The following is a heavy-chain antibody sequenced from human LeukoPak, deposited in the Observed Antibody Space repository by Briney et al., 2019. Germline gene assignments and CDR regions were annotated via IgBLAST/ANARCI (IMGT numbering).Heavy chain of an antibody. J-gene: IGHJ4*02. Sequence: ASVKVSCKASGYTFTSYGVSWVRQAPGQGLEWMGWISAYNGNTNYAQKLQGRVTMATDTSTSTAYMELRSLRSDDTAVYYCAREQWLAYFDYWGQGTLVTVSS. CDR3: AREQWLAYFDY. V-gene: IGHV1-18*01. D-gene: IGHD6-19*01. CDR1: GYTFTSYG. CDR2: ISAYNGNT.